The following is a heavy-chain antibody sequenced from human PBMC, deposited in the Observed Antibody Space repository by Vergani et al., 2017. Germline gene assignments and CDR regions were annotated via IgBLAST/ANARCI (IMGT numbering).Heavy chain of an antibody. CDR2: IYHSGST. V-gene: IGHV4-38-2*02. D-gene: IGHD3-3*01. CDR1: GYSISSGYY. J-gene: IGHJ4*02. CDR3: ARAPPSYYDFWSXFDY. Sequence: QVQLQESGPGLVKPSETLSLTCTVSGYSISSGYYWGWIRQPPGKGLEWIGSIYHSGSTYYNPSLKSRVTISVDTSKNQFSLKLSSVTAADTAVYYCARAPPSYYDFWSXFDYWGQGTLVTVSS.